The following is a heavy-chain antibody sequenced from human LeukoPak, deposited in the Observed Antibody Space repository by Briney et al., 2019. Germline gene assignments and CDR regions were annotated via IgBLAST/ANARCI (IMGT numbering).Heavy chain of an antibody. CDR1: GFTFSSYS. D-gene: IGHD7-27*01. CDR2: ISSSSSYI. V-gene: IGHV3-21*01. CDR3: ARDNDWGYYFDY. Sequence: GGSLRLSRAASGFTFSSYSMNWVRQAPGKGLEWVSSISSSSSYIYYADSVKGRFTISRDNAKNSLYLQMNSLRAEDTAVYYCARDNDWGYYFDYWGQGTLVTVSS. J-gene: IGHJ4*02.